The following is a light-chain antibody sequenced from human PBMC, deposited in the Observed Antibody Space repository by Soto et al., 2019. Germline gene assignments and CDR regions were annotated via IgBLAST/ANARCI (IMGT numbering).Light chain of an antibody. J-gene: IGKJ2*01. V-gene: IGKV3-20*01. CDR3: QQYGSSAYT. Sequence: EIVLTQSPGTLSLSPGERATLSCRASQSVSSNFLAWYQQKLGQPPRLLIYGASSRATGIPDRFSGSGSGTDFTLTISRLEPEDFAVYYCQQYGSSAYTFGQGTQLEIK. CDR2: GAS. CDR1: QSVSSNF.